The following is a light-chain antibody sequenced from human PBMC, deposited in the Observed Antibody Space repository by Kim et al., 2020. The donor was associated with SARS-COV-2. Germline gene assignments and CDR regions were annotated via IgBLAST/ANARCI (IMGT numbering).Light chain of an antibody. CDR3: SSHTSSNTVV. CDR2: DVS. CDR1: SSDVGGYNY. V-gene: IGLV2-14*03. J-gene: IGLJ2*01. Sequence: GQSITISCTGTSSDVGGYNYVSWYQHHPGKAPKLMIYDVSEGPSGVSDRFSGSKSGNTASLTISGLQTEDEADYYCSSHTSSNTVVFGGGTKMTVL.